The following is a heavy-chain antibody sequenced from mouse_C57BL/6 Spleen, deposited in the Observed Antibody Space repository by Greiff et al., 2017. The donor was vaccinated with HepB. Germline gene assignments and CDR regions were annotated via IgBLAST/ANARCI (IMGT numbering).Heavy chain of an antibody. D-gene: IGHD2-2*01. J-gene: IGHJ4*01. V-gene: IGHV1-22*01. CDR3: ARSGDGYGIYYAMDY. CDR2: INPNNGGT. CDR1: GYTFTDYN. Sequence: EVQLQQSGPELVKPGASVKMSCKASGYTFTDYNMHWVKQSHGKSLEWIGYINPNNGGTSYNQKFKGKATLTVNKYSSPAYMELRSLTSEDSAVYYCARSGDGYGIYYAMDYWGQGTSVTVSS.